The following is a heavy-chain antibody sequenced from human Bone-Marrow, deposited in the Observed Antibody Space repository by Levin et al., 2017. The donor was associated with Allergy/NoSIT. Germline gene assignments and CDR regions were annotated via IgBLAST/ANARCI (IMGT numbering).Heavy chain of an antibody. V-gene: IGHV4-31*03. CDR2: IYYSGRT. CDR1: GGSISSGGYY. Sequence: SETLSLTCTVSGGSISSGGYYWSWIRQHPGTGLEWIGYIYYSGRTYYNPSLKSRVTITVDTSKNQFSLKLGSVTAADTAVYYCARDVPEASYYYDSSGYQYYYYGMDVWGQGTTVTVSS. CDR3: ARDVPEASYYYDSSGYQYYYYGMDV. D-gene: IGHD3-22*01. J-gene: IGHJ6*02.